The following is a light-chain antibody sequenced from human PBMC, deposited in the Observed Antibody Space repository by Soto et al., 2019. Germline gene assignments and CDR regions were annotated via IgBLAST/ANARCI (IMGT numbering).Light chain of an antibody. CDR1: QSLQHSNGHNY. J-gene: IGKJ2*01. CDR3: VHSPQTPPYT. V-gene: IGKV2-28*01. Sequence: DIVLTQSPLSLPVTPGEPASISCWSSQSLQHSNGHNYVDWYLQKPGQSPQLLIYLGSYRASGVPDRFSGRGSGTDFTLRISRVEAEDVGVYYCVHSPQTPPYTFGQGTRLEIK. CDR2: LGS.